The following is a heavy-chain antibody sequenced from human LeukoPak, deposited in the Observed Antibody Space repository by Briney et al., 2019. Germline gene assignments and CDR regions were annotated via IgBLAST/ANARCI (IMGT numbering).Heavy chain of an antibody. CDR2: INPNSGGT. D-gene: IGHD6-19*01. CDR1: GYTFTSYY. CDR3: ARDPAAVAGHTDY. J-gene: IGHJ4*02. V-gene: IGHV1-2*02. Sequence: ASVKVSCKPSGYTFTSYYMHWLRQAPGQGLEWMGWINPNSGGTNYAQKFQGRVTMTRDTSISTAYMELSRLRSDDTAVYYCARDPAAVAGHTDYWGQGTLVTVSS.